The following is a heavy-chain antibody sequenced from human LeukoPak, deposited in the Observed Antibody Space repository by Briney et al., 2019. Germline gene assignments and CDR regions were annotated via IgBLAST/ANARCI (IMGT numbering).Heavy chain of an antibody. CDR2: IYSGGST. J-gene: IGHJ4*02. CDR3: AKVAISRFVVPAAMPDY. Sequence: GGSLRLSCAASGFTFSHYWMSWVRQAPGKGLEWVSVIYSGGSTYYADSVKGRFTISRDNSKNTLYLQMNSLRAEDTAVYYCAKVAISRFVVPAAMPDYWGQGTLVTVSS. V-gene: IGHV3-23*03. CDR1: GFTFSHYW. D-gene: IGHD2-2*01.